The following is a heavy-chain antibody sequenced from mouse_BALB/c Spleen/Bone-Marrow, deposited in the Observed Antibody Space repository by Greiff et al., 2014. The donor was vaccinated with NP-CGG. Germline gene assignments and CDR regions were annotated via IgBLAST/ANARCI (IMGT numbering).Heavy chain of an antibody. CDR2: IYPGDGDT. CDR3: ARDGYYPHWYFDV. CDR1: GYTFTSYW. D-gene: IGHD2-3*01. J-gene: IGHJ1*01. Sequence: VQLVESGAELARPGASVMLSCKATGYTFTSYWMQWVKQRPEQGLEWIGAIYPGDGDTRYTQKFKGKATLTADKSSSTAYMQLSSLASEDSAVYYCARDGYYPHWYFDVWGAGTTVTVSS. V-gene: IGHV1-87*01.